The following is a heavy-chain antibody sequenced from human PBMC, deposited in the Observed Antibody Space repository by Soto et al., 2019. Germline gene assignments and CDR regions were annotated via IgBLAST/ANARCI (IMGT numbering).Heavy chain of an antibody. CDR3: ARVGYSYGLGEFDY. CDR2: ISSSGSTI. CDR1: GFTFSSYE. J-gene: IGHJ4*02. V-gene: IGHV3-48*03. D-gene: IGHD5-18*01. Sequence: GSLRLSCAASGFTFSSYEMNWVRQAPGKGLEWVSYISSSGSTIYYADSVKGRFTISRDNAKNSLYLQMNSLRAEDTAVYYCARVGYSYGLGEFDYWGQGTLVTVSS.